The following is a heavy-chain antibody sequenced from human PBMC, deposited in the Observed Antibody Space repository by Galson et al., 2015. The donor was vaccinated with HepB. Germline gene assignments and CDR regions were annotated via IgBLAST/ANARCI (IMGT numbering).Heavy chain of an antibody. Sequence: SVKVSCKASGFTLTSYGIGWVRQAPGQGLEWMGWTSLYNGNTKYAQKLRGRVTLTTDTSTSTVYMELRSLRSDDTAVYYCARDRDRDYGDFPLDHWGQGTLVTVSS. V-gene: IGHV1-18*01. D-gene: IGHD4-17*01. CDR1: GFTLTSYG. J-gene: IGHJ4*02. CDR3: ARDRDRDYGDFPLDH. CDR2: TSLYNGNT.